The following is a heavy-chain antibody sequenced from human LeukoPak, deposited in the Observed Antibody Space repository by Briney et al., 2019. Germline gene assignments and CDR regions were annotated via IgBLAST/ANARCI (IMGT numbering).Heavy chain of an antibody. CDR1: GGTFSSYA. J-gene: IGHJ4*02. D-gene: IGHD3-22*01. Sequence: SVKVSCTASGGTFSSYAISWVRQAPGQGLEWMGGIIPIFGTANYAQKFQGRVTVTADESTSTAYMELSSLRSEDTAVYYCAKGSYYDSSGSFYFDYWGQGTLVTVSS. V-gene: IGHV1-69*13. CDR3: AKGSYYDSSGSFYFDY. CDR2: IIPIFGTA.